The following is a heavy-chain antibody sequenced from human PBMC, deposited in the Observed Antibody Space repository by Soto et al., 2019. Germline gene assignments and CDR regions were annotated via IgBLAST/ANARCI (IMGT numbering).Heavy chain of an antibody. J-gene: IGHJ4*02. D-gene: IGHD2-8*01. CDR1: GGSINSYY. CDR3: ARDAYPNWSEF. V-gene: IGHV4-4*07. Sequence: SETLSLTCNVSGGSINSYYWSWIRQPAGKGLEWIGRISSGGSAIYNPSLKSRVTISVDTSKNQFSLRLTSVTAADTAVYFCARDAYPNWSEFWGQGTLVNVSS. CDR2: ISSGGSA.